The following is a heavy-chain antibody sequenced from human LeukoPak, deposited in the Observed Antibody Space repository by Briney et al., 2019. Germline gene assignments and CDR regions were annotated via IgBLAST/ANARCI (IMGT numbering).Heavy chain of an antibody. CDR2: ISYAGSNE. CDR1: GFTFRNYA. Sequence: GGSLRLSCAPSGFTFRNYAMHWVRQAPGKGLEWVAVISYAGSNEHYADSVKGRFTISRDNSKNTLFLQMNSLRVEDTAVYYCARDLDSSSWSPYSFDYWGQGTLVTVSS. D-gene: IGHD6-13*01. V-gene: IGHV3-30*04. J-gene: IGHJ4*02. CDR3: ARDLDSSSWSPYSFDY.